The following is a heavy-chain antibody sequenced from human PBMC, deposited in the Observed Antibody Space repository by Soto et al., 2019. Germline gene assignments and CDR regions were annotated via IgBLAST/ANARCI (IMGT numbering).Heavy chain of an antibody. CDR2: IYYSRRT. CDR3: ARQPKDAFDI. CDR1: GGSISSSSYY. V-gene: IGHV4-39*01. J-gene: IGHJ3*02. Sequence: QLQLQESGPGLVKPSETLSLPCTVSGGSISSSSYYWGWIRKPPGKGLGWIGSIYYSRRTYYNPSHKSRVTISVDTSKNHFSLKLSSVTAADTAVYYCARQPKDAFDIWGQGTMVTVAS.